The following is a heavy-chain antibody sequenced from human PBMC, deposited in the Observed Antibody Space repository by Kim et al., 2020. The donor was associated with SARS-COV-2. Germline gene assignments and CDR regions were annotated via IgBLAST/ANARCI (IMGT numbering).Heavy chain of an antibody. V-gene: IGHV3-30*04. D-gene: IGHD3-9*01. J-gene: IGHJ4*02. CDR3: ARDPNYYDILTGYPSFDY. CDR1: GFTFSSYA. CDR2: ISYDGSNK. Sequence: GGSLRLSCAASGFTFSSYAMHWVRQAPGKGLEWVAVISYDGSNKYYADSVKGRFTISRDNSKNTLYLQMNSLRAEDTAVYYCARDPNYYDILTGYPSFDYWGQGTLVTVSS.